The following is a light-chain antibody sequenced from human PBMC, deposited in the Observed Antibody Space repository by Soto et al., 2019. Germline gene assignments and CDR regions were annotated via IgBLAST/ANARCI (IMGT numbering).Light chain of an antibody. CDR1: QAVNNNY. V-gene: IGKV3-20*01. CDR2: GAS. Sequence: EIVLTQSPGTLSLSPGERVTLSCRASQAVNNNYLAWYQQIPGQAPRLLIYGASNRTSGIPGRFGGSGSGTAVTLTSSRLEPEDFAMYYCQQYGSSPVTFGGGTKVDIK. CDR3: QQYGSSPVT. J-gene: IGKJ4*01.